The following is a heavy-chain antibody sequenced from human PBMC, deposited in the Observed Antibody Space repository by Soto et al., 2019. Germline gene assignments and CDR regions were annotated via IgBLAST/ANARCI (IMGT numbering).Heavy chain of an antibody. V-gene: IGHV3-23*01. J-gene: IGHJ2*01. CDR2: ISGGGDAT. CDR3: ARKVSGSTGRPDLWYFDH. D-gene: IGHD3-10*01. CDR1: GLTFSGYA. Sequence: EVQLLDSGGGLVQPGGSLRLSCAASGLTFSGYALTWVRQAPGKGLEWVSAISGGGDATFYADTVKGRFTISRDNSKNTLYLQMNAPRAEDTAVYYCARKVSGSTGRPDLWYFDHWGRGTLVTVSA.